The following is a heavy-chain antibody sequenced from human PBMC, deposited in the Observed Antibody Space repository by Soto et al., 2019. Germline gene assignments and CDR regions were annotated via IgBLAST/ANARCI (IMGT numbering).Heavy chain of an antibody. CDR1: GASISSAGYY. V-gene: IGHV4-31*03. J-gene: IGHJ6*01. CDR3: ARDRLGKHYYNGMDV. D-gene: IGHD3-10*01. Sequence: QVQLQQSGPGLVKPSQTLSLTCSVSGASISSAGYYWTWIRQHPVKGLEWIGNIYYTGSNNYNEYLKSRRIISVDRSQNYFSLKLSYVTAADTAVYYCARDRLGKHYYNGMDVWGQGTTVTVSS. CDR2: IYYTGSN.